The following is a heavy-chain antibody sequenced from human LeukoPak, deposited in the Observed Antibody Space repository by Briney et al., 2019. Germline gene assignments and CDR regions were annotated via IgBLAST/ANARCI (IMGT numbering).Heavy chain of an antibody. CDR3: ARVFVRRDYGGNMDY. CDR1: GYTFTSYD. J-gene: IGHJ4*02. CDR2: MNPNSGNT. D-gene: IGHD4-23*01. Sequence: ASVTVSYKASGYTFTSYDINWVRQAAGQGLEWMGWMNPNSGNTGYAQKFQGRVTMTRNTSIRTAYTELSSLRSEDTAVYYCARVFVRRDYGGNMDYWGQGTLVTVSS. V-gene: IGHV1-8*01.